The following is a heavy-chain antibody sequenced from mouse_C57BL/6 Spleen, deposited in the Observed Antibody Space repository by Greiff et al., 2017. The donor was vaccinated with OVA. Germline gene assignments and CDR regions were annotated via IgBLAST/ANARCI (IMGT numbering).Heavy chain of an antibody. CDR1: GYTFTDYE. Sequence: QVQLKESGAELVRPGASVTLSCKASGYTFTDYEMHWVKQTPVHGLEWIGAIDPETGGTAYNQKFKGKAILTADKSSSTAYMELRSLTSEDSAVYYCTYGSSLRFAYWGQGTLVTVSA. CDR3: TYGSSLRFAY. D-gene: IGHD1-1*01. J-gene: IGHJ3*01. CDR2: IDPETGGT. V-gene: IGHV1-15*01.